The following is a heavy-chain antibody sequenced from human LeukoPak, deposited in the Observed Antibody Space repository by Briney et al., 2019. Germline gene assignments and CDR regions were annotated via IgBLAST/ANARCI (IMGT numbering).Heavy chain of an antibody. CDR2: IYHSGST. Sequence: PSGTLSLTCAVSGGSISSSNWWSWVRQPPGKGLEWIGEIYHSGSTNYNPSLKSRVTISVDKSKNQFSLKLSSVTAADTAVYYCARGRGSSGWYDHDAFDIWGQGTMVTVSS. CDR3: ARGRGSSGWYDHDAFDI. V-gene: IGHV4-4*02. CDR1: GGSISSSNW. D-gene: IGHD6-19*01. J-gene: IGHJ3*02.